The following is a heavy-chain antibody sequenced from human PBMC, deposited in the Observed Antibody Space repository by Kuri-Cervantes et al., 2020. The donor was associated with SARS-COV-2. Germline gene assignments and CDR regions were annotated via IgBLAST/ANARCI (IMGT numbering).Heavy chain of an antibody. CDR1: GYIFTSYD. CDR2: MNPNSGNT. J-gene: IGHJ6*03. V-gene: IGHV1-8*01. D-gene: IGHD3-3*01. Sequence: ASVKVSCKASGYIFTSYDINWVRQATGQGLEWMGWMNPNSGNTGYAQKFQGRVTMTRNTSISTAYMELSSLRSEDTAVYYCARGYGYYDFWSGYYNYYYYYMDVWGKGTTVTVSS. CDR3: ARGYGYYDFWSGYYNYYYYYMDV.